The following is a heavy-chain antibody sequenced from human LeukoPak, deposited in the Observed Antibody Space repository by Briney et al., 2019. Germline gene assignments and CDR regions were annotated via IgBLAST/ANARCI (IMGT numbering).Heavy chain of an antibody. CDR3: ARERPTELRYFDWSTHDAFDI. D-gene: IGHD3-9*01. J-gene: IGHJ3*02. CDR2: IYTSGST. Sequence: SETLSLTCTVSGGSISSYYWSWIRQPAGKGLEWIGRIYTSGSTNYNPSLKSRVTMSADTSRNQFSLKLSSVIAADTAVYYGARERPTELRYFDWSTHDAFDIWAKGQWSPSLQ. V-gene: IGHV4-4*07. CDR1: GGSISSYY.